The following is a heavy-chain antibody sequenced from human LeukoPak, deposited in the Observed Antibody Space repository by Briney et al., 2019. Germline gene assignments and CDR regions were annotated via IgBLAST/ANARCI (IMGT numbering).Heavy chain of an antibody. D-gene: IGHD2-2*01. CDR1: GDSISSSPYY. CDR2: IYTSGST. V-gene: IGHV4-61*02. Sequence: SETLSLTCTVSGDSISSSPYYWDWIRQPPGKGLEWIGRIYTSGSTNYNPSLKSRVTISVDTSKNQFSLKLSSVTAADTAVYYCARTLVVPAAADDYWGQGTLVTVSS. CDR3: ARTLVVPAAADDY. J-gene: IGHJ4*02.